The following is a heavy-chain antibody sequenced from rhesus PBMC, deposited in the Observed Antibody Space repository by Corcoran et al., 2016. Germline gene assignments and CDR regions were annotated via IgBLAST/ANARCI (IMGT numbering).Heavy chain of an antibody. J-gene: IGHJ4*01. D-gene: IGHD4-23*01. CDR3: TRGMADSNYFDY. V-gene: IGHV1-1*01. CDR1: GYTFTISY. CDR2: ISPYKGNK. Sequence: QVQLVQSGAEIKQPGASVKLSCKASGYTFTISYLLWLSPPPCQGLEWIGLISPYKGNKGYEQNVQGRVTITTDTSTSTGYMELSSLRSEDTAVYYCTRGMADSNYFDYWGQGVLVTVSS.